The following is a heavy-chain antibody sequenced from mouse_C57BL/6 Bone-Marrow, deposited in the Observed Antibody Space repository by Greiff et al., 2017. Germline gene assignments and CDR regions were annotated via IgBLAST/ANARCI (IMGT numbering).Heavy chain of an antibody. CDR1: GFTFSDYG. V-gene: IGHV5-17*01. D-gene: IGHD4-1*01. Sequence: DVKLVESGGGLVKPGGSLKLSCAASGFTFSDYGMHWVRQAPEKGLEWVAYISSGSSTIYYADTVKGRFTISRDNAKNTLFLQMTSLRSEDTAMYYCARGVRLGREDYWGQGTTLTVSS. CDR2: ISSGSSTI. CDR3: ARGVRLGREDY. J-gene: IGHJ2*01.